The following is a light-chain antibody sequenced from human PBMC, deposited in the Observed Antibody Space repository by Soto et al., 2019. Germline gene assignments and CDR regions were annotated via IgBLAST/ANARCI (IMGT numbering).Light chain of an antibody. Sequence: EIVMTQSPATLSLSPGERATLSCRASESVSNNLAWYQQKAGQAPRLLIYGASTRATGIPARFSGSGSGTDFTLTISRLEPEDFAVYYCQQSGSSPPTFGQGTKVDIK. J-gene: IGKJ1*01. CDR1: ESVSNN. CDR3: QQSGSSPPT. V-gene: IGKV3-15*01. CDR2: GAS.